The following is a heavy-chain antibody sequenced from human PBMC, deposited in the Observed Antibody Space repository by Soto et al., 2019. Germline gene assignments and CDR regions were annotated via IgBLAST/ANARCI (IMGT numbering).Heavy chain of an antibody. V-gene: IGHV2-5*02. D-gene: IGHD3-3*01. J-gene: IGHJ1*01. CDR1: GFSLTTSGVG. Sequence: QITLKESGPTLVKPTQTLTLTCTFSGFSLTTSGVGVGWIRQPPGKALEWLAVIYWDDDKRYSPSLKSRLTITKDTSKNQVVPTMTNMDPVDTATYYCAHGVGSGNSAYFHHWGQGTLVTVSS. CDR2: IYWDDDK. CDR3: AHGVGSGNSAYFHH.